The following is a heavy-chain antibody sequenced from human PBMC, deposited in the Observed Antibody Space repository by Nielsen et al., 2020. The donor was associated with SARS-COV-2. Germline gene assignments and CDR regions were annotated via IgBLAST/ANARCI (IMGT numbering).Heavy chain of an antibody. CDR2: IYYSGST. Sequence: SETLSLTCTVSGGSISSYYWSWIRQPPGKGLEWIGYIYYSGSTNYNPSLKSRVTISVDTSKNQFSLKLSSVTAADPAVYYCARVEPEGVYRYYYGMDVWGQGTTVTVSS. J-gene: IGHJ6*02. V-gene: IGHV4-59*01. D-gene: IGHD2-8*01. CDR1: GGSISSYY. CDR3: ARVEPEGVYRYYYGMDV.